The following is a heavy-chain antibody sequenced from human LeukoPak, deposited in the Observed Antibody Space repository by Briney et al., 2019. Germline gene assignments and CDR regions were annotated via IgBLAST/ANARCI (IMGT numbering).Heavy chain of an antibody. CDR3: ARGGPPEPLYCSSTSCYRNSNWFDP. J-gene: IGHJ5*02. CDR1: GGSFSGYY. Sequence: ASETLSLTCAVYGGSFSGYYWSWIRQPPGKGLEWIGEINHSGGTNYNPSLKSRVTISVDTSKNQFSLKLSSVTAADTAVYYCARGGPPEPLYCSSTSCYRNSNWFDPWGQGTLVTVSS. D-gene: IGHD2-2*02. CDR2: INHSGGT. V-gene: IGHV4-34*01.